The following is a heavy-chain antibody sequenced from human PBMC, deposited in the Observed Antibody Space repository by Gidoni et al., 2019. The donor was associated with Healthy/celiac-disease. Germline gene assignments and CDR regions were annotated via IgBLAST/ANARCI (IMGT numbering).Heavy chain of an antibody. D-gene: IGHD3-22*01. CDR3: AKESSKNYYDSSGYYFDY. Sequence: FSSYAMSWVRQAPGKGLEWVSAISGSGGSTYYADSVKGRFTISRDNSKNTLYLQMNSLRAEDTAVYYCAKESSKNYYDSSGYYFDYWGQGTLVTVSS. CDR2: ISGSGGST. J-gene: IGHJ4*02. V-gene: IGHV3-23*01. CDR1: FSSYA.